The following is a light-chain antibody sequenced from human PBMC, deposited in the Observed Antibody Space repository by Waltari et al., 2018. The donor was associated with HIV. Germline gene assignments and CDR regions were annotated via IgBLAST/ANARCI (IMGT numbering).Light chain of an antibody. CDR1: SGSVSASYC. J-gene: IGLJ3*02. CDR3: SLYMGGGIWV. Sequence: QTVVTQEPSFSVSPGGTVTLTCGLSSGSVSASYCPSWYQQTPGQAPRTLIYSTNSRSSGVPDRFSGSILGNKAALTITGAQADDESVYYCSLYMGGGIWVFGGVTKLTVL. CDR2: STN. V-gene: IGLV8-61*01.